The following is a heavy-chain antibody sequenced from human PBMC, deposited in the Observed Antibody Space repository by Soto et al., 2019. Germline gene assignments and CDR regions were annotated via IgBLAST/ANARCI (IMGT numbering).Heavy chain of an antibody. CDR3: ARGGAYCGGDCYEGFIWFDP. Sequence: QVQLVQSGAEVKKPGASVKVSCKASGYTFTSYDINWVRQATGQGLEWMGWMNPNSGNTGYEQKFQGRVTMTRNTSISTAYMEQSSLRSEDTAVYYCARGGAYCGGDCYEGFIWFDPWGQGTLVTVSS. CDR1: GYTFTSYD. CDR2: MNPNSGNT. V-gene: IGHV1-8*01. D-gene: IGHD2-21*02. J-gene: IGHJ5*02.